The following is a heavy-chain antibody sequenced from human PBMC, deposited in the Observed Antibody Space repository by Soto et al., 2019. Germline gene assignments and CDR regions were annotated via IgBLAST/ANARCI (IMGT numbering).Heavy chain of an antibody. J-gene: IGHJ4*02. D-gene: IGHD6-19*01. CDR2: IYSTGAT. V-gene: IGHV4-4*07. CDR3: AQTMVARTPFFDH. Sequence: QVQLQESGPGLVKPSETLSLNCTVSGGSISRNYWSWIRQPAGKGLEWIGRIYSTGATNYNPSLKSRVSLSVDTSRNQFSLKLTSVTAADTAIYYCAQTMVARTPFFDHWGQGTPVTVYS. CDR1: GGSISRNY.